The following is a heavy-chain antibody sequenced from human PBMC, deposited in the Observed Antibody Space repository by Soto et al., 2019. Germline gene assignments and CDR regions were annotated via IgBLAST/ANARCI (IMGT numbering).Heavy chain of an antibody. CDR3: ARDTGQLAVGVVAVTGEFDY. D-gene: IGHD3-22*01. J-gene: IGHJ4*02. CDR1: GYTFTSYG. V-gene: IGHV1-18*01. CDR2: ISAYNGNT. Sequence: GASVKVSCKASGYTFTSYGIGWVRQAPGQGLEWMGWISAYNGNTNYAQKLQGRVTMTTDTSTSTAYMELRSLRSDDTAVYYCARDTGQLAVGVVAVTGEFDYWGQGTLVTVSS.